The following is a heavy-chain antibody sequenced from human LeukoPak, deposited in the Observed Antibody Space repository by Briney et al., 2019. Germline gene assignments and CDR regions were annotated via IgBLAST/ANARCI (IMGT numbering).Heavy chain of an antibody. D-gene: IGHD3-3*01. Sequence: PGGSLRLSCAASGITFSSYWMSWVRQAPGKGLEWVANINQDGSEKYYVDSVKGRFTISRDNAKNSLYLQMNSLRAEDTAVYYCAKSHGFWSGNYYYYMDVWGKGTTVTVSS. V-gene: IGHV3-7*03. CDR3: AKSHGFWSGNYYYYMDV. J-gene: IGHJ6*03. CDR1: GITFSSYW. CDR2: INQDGSEK.